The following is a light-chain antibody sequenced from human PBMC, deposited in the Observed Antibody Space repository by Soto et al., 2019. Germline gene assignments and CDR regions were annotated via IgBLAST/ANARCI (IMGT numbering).Light chain of an antibody. V-gene: IGKV1-33*01. CDR3: QQYDTLLIT. J-gene: IGKJ4*01. CDR2: DVF. Sequence: DLQLTQSPSSLSAYVGDRVTITCQASRDISNNLNWYQQKPGKAPSLLIYDVFNLETGVPSRFTGSGSVTAFTLTISSLQPEDAATYYCQQYDTLLITFGGGTKVEI. CDR1: RDISNN.